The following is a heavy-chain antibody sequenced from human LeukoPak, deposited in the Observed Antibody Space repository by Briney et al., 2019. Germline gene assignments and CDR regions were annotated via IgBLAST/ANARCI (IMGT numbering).Heavy chain of an antibody. D-gene: IGHD4-17*01. CDR1: RGTFSSYA. Sequence: GASVKVSCETSRGTFSSYAISWVRQAPGQGLEWMGGIIPIFGTANYAQKFQGRVTITADESTSTAYMELSSLRSEDTAVYYCARAGYGDYAADYWGQGTLVTVSS. CDR2: IIPIFGTA. V-gene: IGHV1-69*13. J-gene: IGHJ4*02. CDR3: ARAGYGDYAADY.